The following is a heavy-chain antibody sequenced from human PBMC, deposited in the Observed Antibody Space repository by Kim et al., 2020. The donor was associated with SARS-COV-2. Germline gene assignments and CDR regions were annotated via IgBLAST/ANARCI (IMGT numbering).Heavy chain of an antibody. V-gene: IGHV3-21*01. J-gene: IGHJ4*02. CDR3: ASKEGGYDSSH. Sequence: GGSLRLSCAASGFTFSSYSMNWVRQAPGKGLEWVSSISSSSSYIYYADSVKGRFTIPRDNAKNSLYLQMNSLRAEDTAVYYCASKEGGYDSSHWGQGTLVTVSS. D-gene: IGHD3-22*01. CDR1: GFTFSSYS. CDR2: ISSSSSYI.